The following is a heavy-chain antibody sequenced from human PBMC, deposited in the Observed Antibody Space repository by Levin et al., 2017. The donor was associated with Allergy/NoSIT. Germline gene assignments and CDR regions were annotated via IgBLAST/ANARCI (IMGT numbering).Heavy chain of an antibody. V-gene: IGHV3-21*04. CDR2: ISSSGSTI. J-gene: IGHJ6*02. CDR3: ARVHRVADRPTIFGVVIPMNYYYGMDV. CDR1: GFTFSSYS. D-gene: IGHD3-3*01. Sequence: PGGSLRLSCAASGFTFSSYSMNWVRQAPGKGLEWVSSISSSGSTIYYADSVKGRFTISRDNAKNSLYLQMNSLRAEDTAVYYCARVHRVADRPTIFGVVIPMNYYYGMDVWGQGTTVTVSS.